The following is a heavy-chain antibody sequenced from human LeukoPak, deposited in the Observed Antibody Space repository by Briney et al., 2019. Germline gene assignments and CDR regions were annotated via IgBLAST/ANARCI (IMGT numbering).Heavy chain of an antibody. V-gene: IGHV3-21*01. CDR3: ARDTRKPYGSGSYYY. Sequence: GGSLRLSCAASGFTFSSYSMNWVCQAPGKGLEWVSSISSSSSYIYYADSVKGRFTISRDNAKNSLYLQMNSLRAEDTAVYYCARDTRKPYGSGSYYYWGQGTLVTVSS. J-gene: IGHJ4*02. D-gene: IGHD3-10*01. CDR2: ISSSSSYI. CDR1: GFTFSSYS.